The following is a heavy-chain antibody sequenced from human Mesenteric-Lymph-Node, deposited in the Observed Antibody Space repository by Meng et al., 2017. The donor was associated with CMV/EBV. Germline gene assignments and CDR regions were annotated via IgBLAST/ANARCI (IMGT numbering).Heavy chain of an antibody. CDR2: IYHSGST. Sequence: GSLRLSCTVSGYSISNGYYWGWIRQPPGKGLEWIGSIYHSGSTYYNPSLKSRVTISVDTSKNQFSLKLSSVTAADTAVYYCARHSSGNYKGWFDSWGQGALVTVSS. V-gene: IGHV4-38-2*02. J-gene: IGHJ5*01. D-gene: IGHD3-10*01. CDR3: ARHSSGNYKGWFDS. CDR1: GYSISNGYY.